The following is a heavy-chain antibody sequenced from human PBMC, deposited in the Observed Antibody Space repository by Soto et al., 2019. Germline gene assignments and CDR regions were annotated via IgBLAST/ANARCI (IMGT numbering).Heavy chain of an antibody. CDR1: GGSISSGNSYS. CDR3: AGAVAPYLGTWFDP. J-gene: IGHJ5*02. D-gene: IGHD3-16*01. CDR2: ISHTGST. Sequence: TLSLTCAVSGGSISSGNSYSWSWIRQPLGKGLEWIGSISHTGSTSYNPSLKGRVSMSVDKPKNQFSLKLSSVTAADTAVYFCAGAVAPYLGTWFDPWGQGTLVTVSS. V-gene: IGHV4-30-2*01.